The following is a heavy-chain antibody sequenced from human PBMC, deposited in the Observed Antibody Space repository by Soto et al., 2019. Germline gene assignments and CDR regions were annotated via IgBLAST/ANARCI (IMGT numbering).Heavy chain of an antibody. CDR3: ASSSSRVMGDAFDI. CDR1: GGTFSSYA. CDR2: IIPIFGTD. D-gene: IGHD6-13*01. Sequence: QVQLVQSGAEVKKPGSSVKVSCKASGGTFSSYAISWVRQAPGQGLGWMGGIIPIFGTDNYAQKFQGRVTITADESTSTAYMELSSLRSEDTAVYYCASSSSRVMGDAFDIWGQGTMVTVSS. J-gene: IGHJ3*02. V-gene: IGHV1-69*12.